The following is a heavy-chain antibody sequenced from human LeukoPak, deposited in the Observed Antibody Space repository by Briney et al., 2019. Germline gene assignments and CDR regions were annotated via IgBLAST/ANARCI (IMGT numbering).Heavy chain of an antibody. V-gene: IGHV3-7*01. Sequence: GGSLRLSCAASGFTFSSYWMSWVRQAPGKGLEWVANIKQDGSEKYYVDSVKGRFTISRDNAKNSLYLQMNSLRAEDTAVYYGARSPPEANYYDSSGFDYWGQGTLVTVSS. CDR1: GFTFSSYW. D-gene: IGHD3-22*01. CDR3: ARSPPEANYYDSSGFDY. CDR2: IKQDGSEK. J-gene: IGHJ4*02.